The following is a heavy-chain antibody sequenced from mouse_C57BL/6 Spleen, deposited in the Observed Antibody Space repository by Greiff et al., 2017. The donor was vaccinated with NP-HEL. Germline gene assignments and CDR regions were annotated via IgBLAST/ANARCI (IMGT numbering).Heavy chain of an antibody. CDR1: GYTFTSYW. CDR2: IDPSDSET. D-gene: IGHD2-10*01. J-gene: IGHJ2*01. Sequence: QVQLQQPGAELVRPGSSVKLSCKASGYTFTSYWMHWVKQRPIQGLEWIGNIDPSDSETHYNQKFKDKATLTVDKSSSTAYMQLSSLTSEDSAVYDCARGPYYGNYHCDDWGQGTTLTVSS. V-gene: IGHV1-52*01. CDR3: ARGPYYGNYHCDD.